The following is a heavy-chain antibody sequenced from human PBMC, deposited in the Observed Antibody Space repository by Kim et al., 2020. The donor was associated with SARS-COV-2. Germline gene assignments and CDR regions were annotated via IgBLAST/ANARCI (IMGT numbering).Heavy chain of an antibody. CDR1: GYTFTSYG. CDR2: ISAYNGNT. CDR3: ARAYLRLGYCSSTSCERYAFDI. J-gene: IGHJ3*02. Sequence: ASVKVSCKASGYTFTSYGISWVRQAPGQGLEWMGWISAYNGNTNYAQKLQGRVTMTTDTSTSTAYMELRSLRSDDTAVYYCARAYLRLGYCSSTSCERYAFDIWGQGTMVTVSS. D-gene: IGHD2-2*01. V-gene: IGHV1-18*04.